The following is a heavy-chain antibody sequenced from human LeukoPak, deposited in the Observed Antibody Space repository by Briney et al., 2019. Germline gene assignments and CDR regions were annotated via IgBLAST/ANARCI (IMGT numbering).Heavy chain of an antibody. CDR2: IYYSGST. V-gene: IGHV4-39*07. D-gene: IGHD6-13*01. CDR3: ARVYYSNSYDYWYFDL. CDR1: GFTFSSYW. J-gene: IGHJ2*01. Sequence: GSLRLSCAASGFTFSSYWMSWVRQAPGKGLEWIGSIYYSGSTYYNPSLKSRVTISVDTSKNQFSLKLSSVTAADTAVYYCARVYYSNSYDYWYFDLWGRGTLVTVSS.